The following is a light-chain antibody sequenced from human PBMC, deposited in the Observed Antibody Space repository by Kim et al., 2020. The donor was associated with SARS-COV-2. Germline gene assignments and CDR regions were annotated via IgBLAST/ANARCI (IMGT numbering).Light chain of an antibody. CDR2: GVS. CDR1: QSISSH. Sequence: SVSPGERAALYCRASQSISSHLAWYQKKPGQPPRLFVYGVSTRATGIPARFSGSGSATEFTLTISSLQSEDFAVYYCQQYNNWPYTFGQGTKLEI. V-gene: IGKV3-15*01. CDR3: QQYNNWPYT. J-gene: IGKJ2*01.